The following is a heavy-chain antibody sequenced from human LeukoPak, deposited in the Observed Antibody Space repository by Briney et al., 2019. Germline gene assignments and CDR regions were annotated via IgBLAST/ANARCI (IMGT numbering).Heavy chain of an antibody. D-gene: IGHD5/OR15-5a*01. CDR1: GFTFSSYS. CDR3: AKLYADISL. CDR2: ISYDGSNK. J-gene: IGHJ4*02. V-gene: IGHV3-30*18. Sequence: GGSLRLSCAASGFTFSSYSMNWDRQAPGKGLEWVAVISYDGSNKYYADSVKGRFTISRDNSKNTLYLQMNSLRAEDTAVYYCAKLYADISLWGQGTLVTVSS.